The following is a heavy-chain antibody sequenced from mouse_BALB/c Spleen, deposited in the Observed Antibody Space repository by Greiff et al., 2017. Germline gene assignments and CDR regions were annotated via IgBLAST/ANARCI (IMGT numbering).Heavy chain of an antibody. CDR1: GFTFSSYG. CDR2: INSNGGST. D-gene: IGHD1-1*02. CDR3: AREQYGVFAY. J-gene: IGHJ3*01. Sequence: EVQVVESGGGLVQPGGSLKLSCAASGFTFSSYGMSWVRQTPDKRLELVATINSNGGSTYYPDSVKGRFTISIDNAKNTLYLQMSSLKSEDTAMYYCAREQYGVFAYWGQGTLVTVSA. V-gene: IGHV5-6-3*01.